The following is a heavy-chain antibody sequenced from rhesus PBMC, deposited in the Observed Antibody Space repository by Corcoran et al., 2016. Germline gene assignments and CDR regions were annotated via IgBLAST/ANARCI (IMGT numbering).Heavy chain of an antibody. D-gene: IGHD6-37*01. V-gene: IGHV4-122*02. CDR2: ITYRGDP. CDR3: ARFRGGAVAGAYFDY. J-gene: IGHJ4*01. CDR1: GGSISSGYYY. Sequence: QVQLQESGPGLVKPSETLSLTCAVSGGSISSGYYYWSWIRQPPGKGLEWIGNITYRGDPTYTPTHKMRVTIARDTAKNQCSLKLSSVTAADTAVYYCARFRGGAVAGAYFDYWGQGVLVTVSS.